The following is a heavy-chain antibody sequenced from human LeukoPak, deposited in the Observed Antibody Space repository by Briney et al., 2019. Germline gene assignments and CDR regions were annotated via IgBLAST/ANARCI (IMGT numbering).Heavy chain of an antibody. D-gene: IGHD5-18*01. CDR2: MNSDGSST. Sequence: GGSLRLSCAASGFTFSSYSMNWVRQAPGKGLVWVSRMNSDGSSTNYADSVKGRFTISRDNAKNTLYLQMNSLRAEDTAVYYCATAGRYSYTLPLNYWGQGTLVTVSS. V-gene: IGHV3-74*01. CDR1: GFTFSSYS. CDR3: ATAGRYSYTLPLNY. J-gene: IGHJ4*02.